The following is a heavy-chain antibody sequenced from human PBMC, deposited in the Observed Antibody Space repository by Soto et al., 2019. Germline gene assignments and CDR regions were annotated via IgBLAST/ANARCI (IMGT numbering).Heavy chain of an antibody. J-gene: IGHJ5*02. CDR3: ARVRFLEWHPSFEP. V-gene: IGHV3-33*01. CDR2: IWYDGSNK. D-gene: IGHD3-3*01. CDR1: GFTFSSYG. Sequence: GGSLRLSCAASGFTFSSYGMHWVRQAPGKGLEWVAVIWYDGSNKYYADSVKGRFTISRDNSKNTLYLQMNSLRAEDTAVYYCARVRFLEWHPSFEPWGQGTRVTVSS.